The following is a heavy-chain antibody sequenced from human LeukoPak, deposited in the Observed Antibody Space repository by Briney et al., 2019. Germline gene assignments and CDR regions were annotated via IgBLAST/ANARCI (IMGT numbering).Heavy chain of an antibody. V-gene: IGHV3-7*01. CDR2: IKNDGSEK. CDR3: TRDSGLSGYDLLDY. D-gene: IGHD5-12*01. J-gene: IGHJ4*02. Sequence: GGSLRLSCAASGFPFRTYWITWVRQAPGKGLEWVANIKNDGSEKYYVDSVKGRFTISRDNAENSLFLQMNSLRVEDTAVYYCTRDSGLSGYDLLDYWGQGTLVTVSS. CDR1: GFPFRTYW.